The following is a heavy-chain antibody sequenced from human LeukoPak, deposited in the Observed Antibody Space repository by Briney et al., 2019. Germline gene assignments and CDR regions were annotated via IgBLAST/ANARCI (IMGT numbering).Heavy chain of an antibody. V-gene: IGHV3-23*01. CDR1: GFTFSSYA. Sequence: GGSLRLSCAASGFTFSSYAMSWVRQAPGKGLEWVSLVRGDGSNTYYADSVKGRLSISRDNSKNTLYLQMDSLTAQDTAIYCCAKGYTHDSHFDNWGQGTLVTVSS. CDR2: VRGDGSNT. CDR3: AKGYTHDSHFDN. J-gene: IGHJ4*02. D-gene: IGHD1-1*01.